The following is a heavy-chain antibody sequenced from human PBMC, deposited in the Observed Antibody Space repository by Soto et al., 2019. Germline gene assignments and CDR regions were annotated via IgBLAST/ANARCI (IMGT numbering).Heavy chain of an antibody. D-gene: IGHD1-26*01. Sequence: QVQLVESGGGVVQPGRSLRLSCAASGFTFSSYGMHWVRQAPGKGLEWVALISYDGSNKYYADSVKGRFTISRDNSKITLYLQMNSLRAEDTAVYYCAKGEPSGRYFLYYYFDYWGQGTLVTVSS. CDR2: ISYDGSNK. CDR1: GFTFSSYG. J-gene: IGHJ4*02. CDR3: AKGEPSGRYFLYYYFDY. V-gene: IGHV3-30*18.